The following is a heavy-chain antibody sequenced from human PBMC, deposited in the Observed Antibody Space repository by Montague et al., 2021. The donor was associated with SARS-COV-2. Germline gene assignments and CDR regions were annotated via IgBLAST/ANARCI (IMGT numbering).Heavy chain of an antibody. Sequence: SETLSLTCTVSGGSISRYYWNWIRHSPGRGLEWMVYIYYTGSTSYNHSLNIRVSISVDTSNNQFSLRLSSVTAADTAVHYCARMVVQHAGMDVWGQGTTVTVSS. D-gene: IGHD3-22*01. CDR1: GGSISRYY. V-gene: IGHV4-59*01. CDR2: IYYTGST. CDR3: ARMVVQHAGMDV. J-gene: IGHJ6*02.